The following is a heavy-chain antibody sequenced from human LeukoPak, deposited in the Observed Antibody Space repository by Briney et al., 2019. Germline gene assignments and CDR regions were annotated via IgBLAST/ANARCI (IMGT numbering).Heavy chain of an antibody. CDR3: ARSPKRAGVGAPTYYFDY. D-gene: IGHD1-26*01. J-gene: IGHJ4*02. CDR2: INPNSGGT. V-gene: IGHV1-2*02. Sequence: ASVKVSCKASGGTFSSYAISWVRQAPGQGLEWMGWINPNSGGTNYAQKFQGRVTMTRDTSISTAYMELSRLRSDDTAVYYCARSPKRAGVGAPTYYFDYWGQGTLVTVSS. CDR1: GGTFSSYA.